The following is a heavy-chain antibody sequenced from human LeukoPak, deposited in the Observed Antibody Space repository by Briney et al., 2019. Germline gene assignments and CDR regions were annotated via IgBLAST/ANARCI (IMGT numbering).Heavy chain of an antibody. Sequence: SETLSLTCTVSGDSISSSKKYWGWVRQPPGKGLEWIGSIYYSGNTYYNPSLKSRVTISEDTSKNQFSLKLSSVTAADTAVYYCARDQRLGMIDYWGQGTLVTVSS. J-gene: IGHJ4*02. V-gene: IGHV4-39*07. CDR3: ARDQRLGMIDY. D-gene: IGHD7-27*01. CDR2: IYYSGNT. CDR1: GDSISSSKKY.